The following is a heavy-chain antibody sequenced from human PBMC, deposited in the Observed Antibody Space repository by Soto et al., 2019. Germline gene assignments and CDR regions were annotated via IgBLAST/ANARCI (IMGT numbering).Heavy chain of an antibody. V-gene: IGHV1-69*01. CDR3: AKASGSSWYNWFDP. CDR1: GGNFSSYG. CDR2: IVPLFGTT. J-gene: IGHJ5*02. Sequence: QVQLVQSGAEVKKPGSSVKVSCKASGGNFSSYGISWVRQAHGQGLEWMGGIVPLFGTTNYAHKFRGRDTITADEATSTVYMELSSLRSEDTAVYYCAKASGSSWYNWFDPWGQGTLVTVST. D-gene: IGHD6-13*01.